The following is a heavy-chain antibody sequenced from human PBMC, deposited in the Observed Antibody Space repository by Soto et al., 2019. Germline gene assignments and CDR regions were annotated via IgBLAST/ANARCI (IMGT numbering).Heavy chain of an antibody. Sequence: EVQLVESGGGLVQPVGSLRLSCAASGLTFSSHWMHWVRQAPGKGLVWVSRINRDGSSTSYAASVKRRFTISRVNAKNTVYLQMNSLRAEDTHVYYCARDSGYDYGSGSYDGNGMDVWGQGTTVTVSS. J-gene: IGHJ6*02. CDR3: ARDSGYDYGSGSYDGNGMDV. D-gene: IGHD3-10*01. CDR2: INRDGSST. CDR1: GLTFSSHW. V-gene: IGHV3-74*01.